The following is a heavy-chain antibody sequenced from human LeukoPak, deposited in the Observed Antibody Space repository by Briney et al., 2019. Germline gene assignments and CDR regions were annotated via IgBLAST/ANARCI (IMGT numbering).Heavy chain of an antibody. CDR2: ISSSGSTI. D-gene: IGHD5-12*01. V-gene: IGHV3-48*03. Sequence: GGSLRLSCAASGFTFSSYEMNWVRQAPGKGLEWASYISSSGSTIYYADSVKGRFTISRDNAKNSLYLQMNSLRAEDTAVYYCAVATTWVAFDIWGQGTMVTVPS. CDR3: AVATTWVAFDI. CDR1: GFTFSSYE. J-gene: IGHJ3*02.